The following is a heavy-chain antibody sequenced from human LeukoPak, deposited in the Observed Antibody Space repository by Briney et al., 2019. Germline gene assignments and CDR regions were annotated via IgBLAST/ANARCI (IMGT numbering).Heavy chain of an antibody. D-gene: IGHD3-9*01. CDR3: ARDIFNYAFDI. CDR2: INPNSGGT. V-gene: IGHV1-2*02. Sequence: ASVKVSFKASGYTFTFNYKHCLRDAPGQGLEWMGWINPNSGGTNYAQKFQGRVTMTRDTSISTAYMELSRLRSDDTAVYYCARDIFNYAFDIWGQGTVVTVSS. J-gene: IGHJ3*02. CDR1: GYTFTFNY.